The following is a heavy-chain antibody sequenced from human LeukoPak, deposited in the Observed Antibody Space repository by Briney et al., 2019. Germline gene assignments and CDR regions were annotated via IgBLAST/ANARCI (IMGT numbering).Heavy chain of an antibody. CDR2: IYSGGST. V-gene: IGHV3-53*01. CDR3: ARDRRVCSGGSCYSMFDY. D-gene: IGHD2-15*01. Sequence: PGGSLRLSCAAPGFTVSSNYMSWVRQAPGKGLEWVSVIYSGGSTYYADSVKGRFTISRDNSKNTLYLQMNSLRAEDTAVYYCARDRRVCSGGSCYSMFDYWGQGTLVTVSS. CDR1: GFTVSSNY. J-gene: IGHJ4*02.